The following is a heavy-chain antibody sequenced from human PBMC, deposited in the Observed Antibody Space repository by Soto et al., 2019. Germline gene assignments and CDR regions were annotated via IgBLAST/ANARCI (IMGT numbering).Heavy chain of an antibody. V-gene: IGHV1-24*01. CDR1: GYTLTELS. J-gene: IGHJ4*02. CDR2: FDPEDGET. D-gene: IGHD3-22*01. Sequence: ASVKVSCKVSGYTLTELSMHWVRQAPGKGLEWMGGFDPEDGETIYAQKFQGRVTMTEDTSTDIAYMEPSSLRSEDTAVYYCATGRPYYYDSSGYYYWGQGTLVTVSS. CDR3: ATGRPYYYDSSGYYY.